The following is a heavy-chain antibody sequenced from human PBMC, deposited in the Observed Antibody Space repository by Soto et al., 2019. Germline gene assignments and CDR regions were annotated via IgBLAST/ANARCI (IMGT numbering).Heavy chain of an antibody. V-gene: IGHV4-38-2*02. J-gene: IGHJ4*02. D-gene: IGHD3-22*01. CDR3: ARDLNYYDSGGYHWAAPFDY. CDR1: GYSISSGYN. Sequence: SETLSLTCAVSGYSISSGYNWGWIRQPPGKGLEWIGSISHSGSTYYNPSLKSRVTISVDTSKNQFSLKVTSVTAADTAVYYCARDLNYYDSGGYHWAAPFDYWGQGTLVTVSS. CDR2: ISHSGST.